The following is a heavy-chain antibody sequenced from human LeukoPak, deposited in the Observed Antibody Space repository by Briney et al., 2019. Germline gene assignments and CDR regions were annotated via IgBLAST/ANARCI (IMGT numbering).Heavy chain of an antibody. V-gene: IGHV1-18*01. CDR2: ISAYNGNT. CDR1: GYTFTSYG. Sequence: GASVKVPCKASGYTFTSYGISWVRQAPGQGLEWMGWISAYNGNTNYAQKLQGRVTMTTDTSTSTAYMELRSLRSDDTAVYYCARDQGRYSGSMMAFDIWGQGTMVTVSS. J-gene: IGHJ3*02. CDR3: ARDQGRYSGSMMAFDI. D-gene: IGHD1-26*01.